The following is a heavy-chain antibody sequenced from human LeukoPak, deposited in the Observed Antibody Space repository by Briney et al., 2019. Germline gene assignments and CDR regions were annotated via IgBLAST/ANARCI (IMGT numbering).Heavy chain of an antibody. V-gene: IGHV4-34*01. D-gene: IGHD6-19*01. J-gene: IGHJ4*02. CDR1: GGSFSGYY. CDR3: ARGPKPYSSGWYGAFDY. Sequence: SETLSLTCAVYGGSFSGYYWSWIRQPPGKGLEWIGEINHSGSTNYNPSLKSRVTISVDTSKNQFSLKLSSVTAVDTAVYYCARGPKPYSSGWYGAFDYWGQGTLVTVSS. CDR2: INHSGST.